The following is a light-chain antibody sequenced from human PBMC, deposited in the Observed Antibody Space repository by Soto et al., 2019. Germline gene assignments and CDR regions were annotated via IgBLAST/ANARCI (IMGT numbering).Light chain of an antibody. Sequence: QSVLTQPASVSGSPGQSITISCTGTASDVGGYNYVSWYQHHPGEAPKLMIYEVNDRPSGVSNRFSGSKSGNTASLTISGLQAEDEADYYCISFTSRHIYVFGTGTKVTVL. J-gene: IGLJ1*01. CDR1: ASDVGGYNY. CDR2: EVN. CDR3: ISFTSRHIYV. V-gene: IGLV2-14*01.